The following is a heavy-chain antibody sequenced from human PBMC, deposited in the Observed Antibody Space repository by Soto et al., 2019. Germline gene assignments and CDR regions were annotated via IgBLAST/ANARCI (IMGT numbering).Heavy chain of an antibody. CDR1: GGSISSYY. Sequence: PSETLSLTCTVSGGSISSYYWSWIRQPPGKGLEWIGYIYYSGSTNYNPSLKSRVTISVDTSKNQFSLKLSSVTAADTAVYYCARHKGYGSGSYYSYYYYGMDVWGQGTTVTVSS. CDR2: IYYSGST. V-gene: IGHV4-59*08. J-gene: IGHJ6*02. CDR3: ARHKGYGSGSYYSYYYYGMDV. D-gene: IGHD3-10*01.